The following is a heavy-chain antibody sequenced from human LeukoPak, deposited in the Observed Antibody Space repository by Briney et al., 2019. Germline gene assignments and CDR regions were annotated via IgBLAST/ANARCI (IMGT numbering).Heavy chain of an antibody. V-gene: IGHV3-30*04. Sequence: GSLRLSCAASGFTFSNYAMNWVRRAPGKGLEWVAVISYDGSNKYYADSVKGRFTISRDNSKNTVYLQMNSLRDEDTAVYYCAREDYDFWSGYYTNNWFDPWGQGTLVTVSS. CDR2: ISYDGSNK. J-gene: IGHJ5*02. CDR3: AREDYDFWSGYYTNNWFDP. D-gene: IGHD3-3*01. CDR1: GFTFSNYA.